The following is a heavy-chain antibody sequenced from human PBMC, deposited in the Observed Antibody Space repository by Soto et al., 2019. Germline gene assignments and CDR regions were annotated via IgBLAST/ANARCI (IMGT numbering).Heavy chain of an antibody. CDR1: GYRFTSYA. J-gene: IGHJ4*02. Sequence: GASVKVSCAACGYRFTSYAMHWVRQAPGQRLEWMGWINAGNGNTKYSQKFQGRVTITRDTSASTAYMELSSLRSEDTAVYYCARHIAAAGTGPFDYWGQGTLVTVSS. CDR3: ARHIAAAGTGPFDY. CDR2: INAGNGNT. D-gene: IGHD6-13*01. V-gene: IGHV1-3*01.